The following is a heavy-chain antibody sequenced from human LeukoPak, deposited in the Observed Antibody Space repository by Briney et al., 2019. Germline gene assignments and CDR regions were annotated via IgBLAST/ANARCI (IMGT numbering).Heavy chain of an antibody. J-gene: IGHJ4*02. CDR3: ARDRHSSSYGNFDY. CDR1: GGSFSGYY. CDR2: INHSGST. D-gene: IGHD6-6*01. V-gene: IGHV4-34*01. Sequence: SETLSLTCAVYGGSFSGYYWSWIRQPPGKGLEWIGEINHSGSTNYNPSLKSRVTISVDTSKNQFSLKLSSVTAADTAVYYCARDRHSSSYGNFDYWGQGTLVTVSS.